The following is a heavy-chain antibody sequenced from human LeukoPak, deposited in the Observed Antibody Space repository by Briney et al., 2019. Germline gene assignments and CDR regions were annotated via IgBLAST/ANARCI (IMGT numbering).Heavy chain of an antibody. J-gene: IGHJ4*01. V-gene: IGHV1-18*01. CDR3: ARDGQWLEGGYLDY. Sequence: GASVKVSCKASGYTFTSYGISWGGQAPGQGLEWRGWISAYNGNTNYAQKLQGRVTMTTDTSTSTVYMELRSLRSDDTAVYYCARDGQWLEGGYLDYWGQGTLVTVSS. CDR1: GYTFTSYG. D-gene: IGHD6-19*01. CDR2: ISAYNGNT.